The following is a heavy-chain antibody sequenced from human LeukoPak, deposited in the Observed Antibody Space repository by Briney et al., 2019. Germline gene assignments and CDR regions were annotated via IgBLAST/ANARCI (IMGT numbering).Heavy chain of an antibody. CDR3: ARDHPYDYGGNSDWFDP. Sequence: GASVKVSCTASGYTFTGYYMHWVRQAPGQGLEWMGWINPNSGGTNYAQKFQGRVTMTRDTSISTAYMELSRLRSDDMAVYYCARDHPYDYGGNSDWFDPWGQGTLVTVSS. J-gene: IGHJ5*02. CDR2: INPNSGGT. D-gene: IGHD4-23*01. CDR1: GYTFTGYY. V-gene: IGHV1-2*02.